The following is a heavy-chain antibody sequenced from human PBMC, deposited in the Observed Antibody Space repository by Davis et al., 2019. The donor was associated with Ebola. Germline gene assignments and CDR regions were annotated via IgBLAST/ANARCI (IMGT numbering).Heavy chain of an antibody. V-gene: IGHV3-7*01. J-gene: IGHJ4*02. CDR2: IKQDGSEK. Sequence: GGSLRLSCAASGFTFSSYGMHWVRQAPGKGLEWVANIKQDGSEKYYVDSVKGRFTISRDNAKNSLYLQMNSLRAEDTAVYYCARVASWYYDFWSGYYTGPLDCWGQGTLVTVSS. D-gene: IGHD3-3*01. CDR1: GFTFSSYG. CDR3: ARVASWYYDFWSGYYTGPLDC.